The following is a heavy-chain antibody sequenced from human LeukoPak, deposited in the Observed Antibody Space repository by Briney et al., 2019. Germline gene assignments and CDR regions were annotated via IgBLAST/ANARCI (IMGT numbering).Heavy chain of an antibody. D-gene: IGHD2-15*01. J-gene: IGHJ6*03. V-gene: IGHV3-30-3*01. CDR3: ARDGGYCSGGTCYDHYYYMDV. CDR2: ISYDGINK. CDR1: GFTFSSYA. Sequence: GGSLRLSCAASGFTFSSYAIHWVRQAPGKGLEWVAVISYDGINKYYADSVKGRSTISRDNSKNTPYLQMNSLRGEDTAVYYRARDGGYCSGGTCYDHYYYMDVWGKGTTVTVSS.